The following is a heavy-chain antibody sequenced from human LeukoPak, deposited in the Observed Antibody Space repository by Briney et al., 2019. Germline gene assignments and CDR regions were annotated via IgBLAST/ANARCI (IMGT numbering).Heavy chain of an antibody. CDR3: ARDRRQWLAPRYYYYGMDV. V-gene: IGHV3-7*01. CDR2: IKRDGSEK. J-gene: IGHJ6*02. Sequence: PGGSLRLSCAASGFTFSSYWMSWVRQAPGKGLEWVANIKRDGSEKYYVDSVKGRFTISRDNAKNSLYLQMNSLRAEDTAVYYCARDRRQWLAPRYYYYGMDVWGQGTTVTVSS. CDR1: GFTFSSYW. D-gene: IGHD6-19*01.